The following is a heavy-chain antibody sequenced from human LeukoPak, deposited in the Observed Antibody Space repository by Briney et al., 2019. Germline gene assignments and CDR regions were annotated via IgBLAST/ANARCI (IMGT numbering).Heavy chain of an antibody. J-gene: IGHJ1*01. CDR1: GFTFSSYA. Sequence: GGSLRLSCAACGFTFSSYAMSWLGQAPGKGLEWVSAISGSGGSTYYADSVKGRCTISRDNSKNTLYLQMNSLRAEDTAVYYCAIQGSAGRAGNFQHWRQGTLVSVPS. V-gene: IGHV3-23*01. CDR2: ISGSGGST. CDR3: AIQGSAGRAGNFQH. D-gene: IGHD6-25*01.